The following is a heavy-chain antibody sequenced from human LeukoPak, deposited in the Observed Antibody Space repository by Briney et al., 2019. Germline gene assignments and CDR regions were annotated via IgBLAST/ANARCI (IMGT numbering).Heavy chain of an antibody. CDR1: GGSISSYY. J-gene: IGHJ3*02. V-gene: IGHV4-59*08. Sequence: PSETLSLTCTVSGGSISSYYWSWIRQPPGKGLEWMGYIYYSGSTNYNPSLKSRVTLSVETSKTQFSLKLSSVTAADTAVYYCARLTYYYDSSGYPPAFDIWGQGTMVTVSS. CDR3: ARLTYYYDSSGYPPAFDI. CDR2: IYYSGST. D-gene: IGHD3-22*01.